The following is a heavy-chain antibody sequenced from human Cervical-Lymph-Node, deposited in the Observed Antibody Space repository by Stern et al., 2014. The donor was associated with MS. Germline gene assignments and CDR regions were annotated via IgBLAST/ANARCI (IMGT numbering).Heavy chain of an antibody. D-gene: IGHD6-6*01. CDR3: SRGRGGQLVWFDY. CDR2: INSDGSST. CDR1: GFTLSNYW. V-gene: IGHV3-74*02. Sequence: EVQLVESGGGLVQPGGSLRLSCAASGFTLSNYWMYWVRQAPGKGLVWVSRINSDGSSTSYADSVKGRFTISRDNAKNTLYLEMNSLRAEDTAVYYCSRGRGGQLVWFDYWGQGTLVTVSS. J-gene: IGHJ4*02.